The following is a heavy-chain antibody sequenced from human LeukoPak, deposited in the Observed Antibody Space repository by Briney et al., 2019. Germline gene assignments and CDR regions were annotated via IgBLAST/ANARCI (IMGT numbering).Heavy chain of an antibody. V-gene: IGHV4-34*01. D-gene: IGHD6-19*01. CDR3: ARRSAVAAHLDY. CDR1: GGSFSGYY. CDR2: INHSGST. Sequence: SKTLSLTCAVYGGSFSGYYWSWIRQPPGKGLEWIGEINHSGSTNYNPSLKSRVTISVDTSKNQFSLKLSSVTAADTAVYYCARRSAVAAHLDYWGQGTLVTVSS. J-gene: IGHJ4*02.